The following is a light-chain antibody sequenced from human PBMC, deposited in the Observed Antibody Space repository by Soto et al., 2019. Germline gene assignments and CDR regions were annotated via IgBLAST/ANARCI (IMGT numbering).Light chain of an antibody. Sequence: QSVLTQPASVSGSPGQSITISCTGTSSDVGDNYVSWYQQHPGKAPKLMIYDVSSRPSGVSNRFSASKSGNTASLTISGLQAEDESDYYCSSYPSSSTLVGFGGGTKLTVL. V-gene: IGLV2-14*01. CDR1: SSDVGDNY. CDR3: SSYPSSSTLVG. CDR2: DVS. J-gene: IGLJ2*01.